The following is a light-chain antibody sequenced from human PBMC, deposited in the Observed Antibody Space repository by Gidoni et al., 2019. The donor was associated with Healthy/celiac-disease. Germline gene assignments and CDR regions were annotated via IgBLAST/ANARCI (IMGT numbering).Light chain of an antibody. Sequence: DIQMTQSPSTLSASVGDRVTITCRASQSISSWLAWYQQKPGKAPKRLIYKASSLESGVPSRFSGSGSGTEFTLTISSLQPDDFATYYCQQYNSYLFTFGPXTKVDIK. CDR3: QQYNSYLFT. CDR2: KAS. V-gene: IGKV1-5*03. CDR1: QSISSW. J-gene: IGKJ3*01.